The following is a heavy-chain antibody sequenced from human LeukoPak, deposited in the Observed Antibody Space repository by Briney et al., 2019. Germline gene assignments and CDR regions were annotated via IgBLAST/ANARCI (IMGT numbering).Heavy chain of an antibody. Sequence: SETLSLTCTVSGGSISGYYWSWIRQPPGKGLEWIGYIYYSGSTNYNPSLKSRVTISVDTSKNQFSLKLSSVTAADTAVYYCARDASPDSSGYYFPYYYYYYMDVWGKGTTVTVSS. D-gene: IGHD3-22*01. CDR1: GGSISGYY. CDR2: IYYSGST. CDR3: ARDASPDSSGYYFPYYYYYYMDV. J-gene: IGHJ6*03. V-gene: IGHV4-59*01.